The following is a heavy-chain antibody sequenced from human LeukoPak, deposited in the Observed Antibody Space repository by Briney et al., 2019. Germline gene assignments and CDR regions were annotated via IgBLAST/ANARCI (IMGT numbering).Heavy chain of an antibody. V-gene: IGHV3-21*01. CDR2: ISSSSSYI. Sequence: PGGSLRLSCAASGFTFSSYSMNWVRQAPGKGLKWVSSISSSSSYIYYADSVKGRFTISRDNAKNSLYLQMNSLRAEDTAVYYCARTIAAAGEVDYWGQGTLVTVSS. CDR1: GFTFSSYS. CDR3: ARTIAAAGEVDY. J-gene: IGHJ4*02. D-gene: IGHD6-13*01.